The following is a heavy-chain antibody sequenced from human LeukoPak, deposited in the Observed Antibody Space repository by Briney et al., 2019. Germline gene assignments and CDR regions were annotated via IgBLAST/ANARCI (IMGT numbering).Heavy chain of an antibody. Sequence: PGGSLRLSCAASGFTFSSYAMSWVRQAPGKGLEWVSAISGSGGSTYYADSVKGRFTISRDNSKNTLYLQMNSLRAEDTAVYYCAKGKYCSSTSCYGFDYWGQGTLVTASS. CDR1: GFTFSSYA. J-gene: IGHJ4*02. CDR2: ISGSGGST. D-gene: IGHD2-2*01. V-gene: IGHV3-23*01. CDR3: AKGKYCSSTSCYGFDY.